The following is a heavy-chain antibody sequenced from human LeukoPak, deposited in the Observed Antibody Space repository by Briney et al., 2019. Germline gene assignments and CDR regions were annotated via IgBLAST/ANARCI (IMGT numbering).Heavy chain of an antibody. CDR3: ARGEYCSSTSCPDGSEYFQH. Sequence: PSETLSLTCTVSGGSISSSSYYWGWIRQPPGKGLEWIGSIYYSGSTYYNPSLKSRVTISVDTSKNQFSLKLSSVTAADTAVYYCARGEYCSSTSCPDGSEYFQHWGQGTLVTVSS. V-gene: IGHV4-39*07. D-gene: IGHD2-2*01. CDR1: GGSISSSSYY. CDR2: IYYSGST. J-gene: IGHJ1*01.